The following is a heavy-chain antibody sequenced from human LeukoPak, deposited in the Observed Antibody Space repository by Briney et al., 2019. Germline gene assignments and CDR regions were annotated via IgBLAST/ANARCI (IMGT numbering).Heavy chain of an antibody. V-gene: IGHV2-70*11. CDR2: IDWDDDK. CDR3: ARIQTAAGTGYFDY. J-gene: IGHJ4*02. CDR1: GFSLSTSGMC. D-gene: IGHD6-13*01. Sequence: SGPTLVNPTQTLTLTCTFSGFSLSTSGMCVSWIRQPPGKALEWLARIDWDDDKYYSTSLKTRLTISKDTSKNQVVLTMTNMDPVDTATYYCARIQTAAGTGYFDYWGQGTLVTVSS.